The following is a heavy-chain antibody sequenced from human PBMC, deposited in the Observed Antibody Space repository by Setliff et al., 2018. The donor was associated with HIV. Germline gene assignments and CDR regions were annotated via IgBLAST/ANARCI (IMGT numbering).Heavy chain of an antibody. V-gene: IGHV4-61*08. J-gene: IGHJ5*02. CDR1: GGSISSGGYY. D-gene: IGHD3-3*01. CDR3: ARAKTIGVSAVFFDP. Sequence: SETLSLTCNVSGGSISSGGYYWSWIRQPPGKGLEWIGYIYIDGTPNYNPSLKSRVTISVDTSKNQFSLRLSSVTAADTAVYYCARAKTIGVSAVFFDPWGQGRPVTVSS. CDR2: IYIDGTP.